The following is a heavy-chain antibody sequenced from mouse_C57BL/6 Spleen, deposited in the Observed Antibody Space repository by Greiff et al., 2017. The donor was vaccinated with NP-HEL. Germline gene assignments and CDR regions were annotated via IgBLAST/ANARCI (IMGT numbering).Heavy chain of an antibody. V-gene: IGHV1-15*01. J-gene: IGHJ4*01. Sequence: QVQLQQSGAELVRPGASVTLSCKASGYTFTDYAMHWVQQTPVQGLEWIGAIDPETGGTAYNQKFKGKAIMTADKSSSTAYTELRSLTSEDSAVYYCTRKRSGSYGAMDDWGQGTSGTVSS. D-gene: IGHD1-1*02. CDR1: GYTFTDYA. CDR2: IDPETGGT. CDR3: TRKRSGSYGAMDD.